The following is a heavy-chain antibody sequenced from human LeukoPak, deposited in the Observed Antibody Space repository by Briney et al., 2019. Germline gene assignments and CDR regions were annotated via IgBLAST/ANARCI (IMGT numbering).Heavy chain of an antibody. CDR2: INPNNGDT. V-gene: IGHV1-2*06. Sequence: ASVKVSCKASGYPFTGYYMHWVRRAPGQGLAWMGQINPNNGDTNYAQRFQGRVTMTRDTSSSTAYMELIRLTSDDTAVYYCARERITAAEAFDIWGQGTMVTVSS. D-gene: IGHD6-13*01. CDR3: ARERITAAEAFDI. CDR1: GYPFTGYY. J-gene: IGHJ3*02.